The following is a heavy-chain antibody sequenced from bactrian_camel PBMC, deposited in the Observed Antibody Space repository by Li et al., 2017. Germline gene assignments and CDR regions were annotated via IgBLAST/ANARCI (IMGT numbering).Heavy chain of an antibody. Sequence: HVQLVESGGGSVQSGGSLTLSCTASESTYRSICMAWFRQAPGSQREGVAAFGRDGSTSYASSVKGRFTVSRDNAKNTVYLQMNSLEVEDTAVYFCAAPSALVTTGWGQGTQVTVS. CDR2: FGRDGST. V-gene: IGHV3S53*01. J-gene: IGHJ4*01. D-gene: IGHD3*01. CDR1: ESTYRSIC. CDR3: AAPSALVTTG.